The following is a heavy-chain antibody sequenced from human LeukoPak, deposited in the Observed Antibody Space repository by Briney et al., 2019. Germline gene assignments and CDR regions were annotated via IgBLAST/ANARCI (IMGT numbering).Heavy chain of an antibody. CDR2: ISYDGSIK. CDR1: GFTFSSFG. J-gene: IGHJ4*02. D-gene: IGHD2-2*01. V-gene: IGHV3-30*03. CDR3: ARDMYCSSTSCYRRLGY. Sequence: GRSLRLSCAASGFTFSSFGMHWVRQAPGKGLEWVAFISYDGSIKYYADSVKGRFTISRDDSKNTLYLQMSGLRTEDTAVYYCARDMYCSSTSCYRRLGYWGQGTLVTVSS.